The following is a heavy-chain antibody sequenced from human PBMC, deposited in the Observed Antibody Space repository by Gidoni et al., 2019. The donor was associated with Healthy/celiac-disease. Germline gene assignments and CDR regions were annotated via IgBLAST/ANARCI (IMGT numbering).Heavy chain of an antibody. J-gene: IGHJ4*02. Sequence: EVQLVESGGGLVQPGGSLKLSCAASGFTFSGSAMHWVRQASGKGLEWVGRIRSKANSYATAYAASVKGRFTISRDDSKNTAYLQMNSLKTEDTAVYYCTRQAGKNDYWGQGTLVTVSS. V-gene: IGHV3-73*02. D-gene: IGHD6-13*01. CDR1: GFTFSGSA. CDR3: TRQAGKNDY. CDR2: IRSKANSYAT.